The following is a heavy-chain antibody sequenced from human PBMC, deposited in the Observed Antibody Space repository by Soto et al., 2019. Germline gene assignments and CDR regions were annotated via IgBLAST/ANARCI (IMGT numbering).Heavy chain of an antibody. D-gene: IGHD3-16*01. CDR2: IRSKANSYAT. V-gene: IGHV3-73*01. J-gene: IGHJ4*02. Sequence: GGSLRLSCAASGFTFSGSAMHWVRQASGKGLEWVGRIRSKANSYATAYAASVKGRFTISRDDSKNTAYLQMNSLKTEDTAVYYCTRHFGGVFDPYYFDYWGQGTLVTVSS. CDR1: GFTFSGSA. CDR3: TRHFGGVFDPYYFDY.